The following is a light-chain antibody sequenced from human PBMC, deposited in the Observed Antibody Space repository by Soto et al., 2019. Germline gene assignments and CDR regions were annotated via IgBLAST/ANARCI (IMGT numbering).Light chain of an antibody. CDR2: GAS. J-gene: IGKJ3*01. CDR3: QQYNRWPFT. Sequence: EIVLIQSPATLSLSPGERATLSCRASQSVSSKLAWYQQKPGQAPRLLIYGASTRATGIPDRFSGSGSGTEFTLTISSLQSGDFAVYYCQQYNRWPFTFGPGTKVDIK. V-gene: IGKV3-15*01. CDR1: QSVSSK.